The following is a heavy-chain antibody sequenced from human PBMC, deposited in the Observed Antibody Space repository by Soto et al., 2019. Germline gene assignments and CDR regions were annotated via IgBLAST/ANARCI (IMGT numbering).Heavy chain of an antibody. CDR1: GFTFSSYA. V-gene: IGHV3-23*01. Sequence: PGGSLRLSCAASGFTFSSYAMSLVRQAPGKGLEWVSAISGSGGSTYYAGSVKGRFTISRDNSKNTLYLQMNSLRAEDTAVYYCAKTSRGYCSSTSCYASRYDPWGQGTLVTVSS. D-gene: IGHD2-2*01. J-gene: IGHJ5*02. CDR2: ISGSGGST. CDR3: AKTSRGYCSSTSCYASRYDP.